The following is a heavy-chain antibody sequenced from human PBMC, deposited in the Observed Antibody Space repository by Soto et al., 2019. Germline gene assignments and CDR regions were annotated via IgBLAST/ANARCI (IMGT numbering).Heavy chain of an antibody. D-gene: IGHD3-3*01. V-gene: IGHV1-3*01. CDR1: GYTFTSYG. Sequence: QVHLVQSGAEVKKPGASGRVSCKASGYTFTSYGIHWVRQVPGNRLEWMGRINAGNGYTKYSQNFQDRVTITTDTSATTVYFELRSLKSEDTADYFCARSPFPARFYYYMDVWGTGTTVTVSS. CDR2: INAGNGYT. J-gene: IGHJ6*03. CDR3: ARSPFPARFYYYMDV.